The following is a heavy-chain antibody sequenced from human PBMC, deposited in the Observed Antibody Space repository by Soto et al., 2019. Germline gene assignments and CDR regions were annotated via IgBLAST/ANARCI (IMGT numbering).Heavy chain of an antibody. Sequence: ASVKVSCKAPRATFTSYYINWVRQAPGQGPEWMGVINPHGGSTAYAQKFKGRVTLARDTSASTVYMEVSSLTSEDTAMYYCARSSGGNFGIIIEGTNWFAPWGQGTLVTVSS. CDR2: INPHGGST. D-gene: IGHD1-26*01. J-gene: IGHJ5*02. V-gene: IGHV1-46*01. CDR1: RATFTSYY. CDR3: ARSSGGNFGIIIEGTNWFAP.